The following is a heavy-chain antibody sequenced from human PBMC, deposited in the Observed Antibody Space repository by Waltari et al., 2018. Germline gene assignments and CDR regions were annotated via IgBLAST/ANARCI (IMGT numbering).Heavy chain of an antibody. CDR2: IIPIFGTA. D-gene: IGHD2-2*02. Sequence: QVQLVQSGAEVKKPGSSVKVSCKASGCPFSSYAYSWVRQASGRGIGWMGRIIPIFGTANYAQKFQGRVTITADKSTSTAYMELSSLRSEDTAVYYCARDQVGCSSTSCYMDPLFDYWGQGTLVTVSS. CDR3: ARDQVGCSSTSCYMDPLFDY. J-gene: IGHJ4*02. V-gene: IGHV1-69*13. CDR1: GCPFSSYA.